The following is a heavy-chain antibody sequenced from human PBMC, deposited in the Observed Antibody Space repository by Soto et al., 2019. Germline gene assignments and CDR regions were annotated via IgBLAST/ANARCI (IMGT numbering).Heavy chain of an antibody. J-gene: IGHJ4*02. CDR2: IYYSGST. V-gene: IGHV4-61*01. CDR3: ARRGAGGETARALDY. D-gene: IGHD5-18*01. CDR1: GGSVSSGSYY. Sequence: PSETLSLTCTVSGGSVSSGSYYLSWIRQPPGKGLEWIGYIYYSGSTNYNPSLKSRVTISVDTSKNQFSLRLSSVTAADTALYYCARRGAGGETARALDYGGQGILVTVSS.